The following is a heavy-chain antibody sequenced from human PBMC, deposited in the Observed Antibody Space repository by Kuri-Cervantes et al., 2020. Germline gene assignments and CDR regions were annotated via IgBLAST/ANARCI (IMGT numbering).Heavy chain of an antibody. J-gene: IGHJ5*02. D-gene: IGHD3-10*01. V-gene: IGHV4-39*07. CDR1: GGSVSSGSYY. CDR3: ARDVEYYYGSGSIQCWFDP. CDR2: IYHSGST. Sequence: SETLSLTCTVSGGSVSSGSYYWSWVRQPPGKGLEWIGEIYHSGSTNYNPSLKSRVTISVDTSKNQFSLKLSSVTAADTAVYYCARDVEYYYGSGSIQCWFDPWGQGTLVTVSS.